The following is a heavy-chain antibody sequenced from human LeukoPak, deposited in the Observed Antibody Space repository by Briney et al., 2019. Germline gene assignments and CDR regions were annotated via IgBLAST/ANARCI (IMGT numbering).Heavy chain of an antibody. CDR2: ISGSDGDST. D-gene: IGHD5-24*01. CDR3: ATREAASR. Sequence: GGSLRLSCAASGLTFNNYAMKWVRQAPGKGLEWVSTISGSDGDSTYYAESVKGRFTISRDNSKNTLYLQMSSLRAEDTAVYYCATREAASRWGQGTLVTVSS. J-gene: IGHJ4*02. V-gene: IGHV3-23*01. CDR1: GLTFNNYA.